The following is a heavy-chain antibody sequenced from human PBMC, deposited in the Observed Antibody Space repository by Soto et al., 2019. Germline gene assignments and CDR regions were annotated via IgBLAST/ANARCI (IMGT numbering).Heavy chain of an antibody. J-gene: IGHJ5*02. CDR1: GFTFSSYW. V-gene: IGHV3-74*01. Sequence: GESLKISCAASGFTFSSYWMHWVRQAPGKGLVWVSRVNSDGSITRYADSVKGRFTISRDNAKNRLYLQLNSLGAEDTAVYYCTGGHLGSGGGLPNFDPWGQGTLVTVSS. CDR3: TGGHLGSGGGLPNFDP. CDR2: VNSDGSIT. D-gene: IGHD2-15*01.